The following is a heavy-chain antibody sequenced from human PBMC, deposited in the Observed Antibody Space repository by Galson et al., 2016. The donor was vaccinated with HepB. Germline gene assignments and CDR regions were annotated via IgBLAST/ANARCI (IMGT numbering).Heavy chain of an antibody. V-gene: IGHV6-1*01. D-gene: IGHD4/OR15-4a*01. Sequence: CAISGDSVSSNSAAWNWIRQSPSRGLEWLGRTYYRSKWHNDYAESVKSRITLNPDISNNQFSLHLNSVTPEDTAVYYCAREAPQVDRYYYGMDVWGQGTLVTVSS. J-gene: IGHJ6*02. CDR1: GDSVSSNSAA. CDR3: AREAPQVDRYYYGMDV. CDR2: TYYRSKWHN.